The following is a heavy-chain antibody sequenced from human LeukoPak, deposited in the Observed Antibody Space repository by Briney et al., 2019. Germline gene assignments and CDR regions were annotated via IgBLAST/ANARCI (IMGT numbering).Heavy chain of an antibody. Sequence: GGSLRLSYAASGFTSSSYAMHWVRQAPGKGLEWVAVISYDGSNKYYADSVKGRFTISRDNSKNTLYLQMNSLRAEDTAVYYCARGSYYRDYYGMDVWGQGTTVTVSS. J-gene: IGHJ6*02. V-gene: IGHV3-30-3*01. CDR2: ISYDGSNK. D-gene: IGHD1-26*01. CDR1: GFTSSSYA. CDR3: ARGSYYRDYYGMDV.